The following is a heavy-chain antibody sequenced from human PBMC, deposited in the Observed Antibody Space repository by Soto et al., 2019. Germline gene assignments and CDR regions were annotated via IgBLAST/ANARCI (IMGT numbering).Heavy chain of an antibody. D-gene: IGHD7-27*01. CDR3: AKAWGIDY. CDR2: ISGSGSST. Sequence: EVQLLESGGGLVEPGGSRRLSCAASGFTFSSYTMSWVRQAPGKGLEWVSTISGSGSSTYSADSVKGRFTISRDNSKNALYLQMNSLRVGGTAVYYCAKAWGIDYWGQGTLVTVSS. V-gene: IGHV3-23*01. J-gene: IGHJ4*02. CDR1: GFTFSSYT.